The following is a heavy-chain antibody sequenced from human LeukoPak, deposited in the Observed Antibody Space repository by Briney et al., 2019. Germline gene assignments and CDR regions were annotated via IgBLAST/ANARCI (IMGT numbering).Heavy chain of an antibody. V-gene: IGHV4-4*07. CDR3: ARARGSYAYNWFDP. CDR1: GGSISSYY. Sequence: SETLSLTCTVSGGSISSYYWSWIRQPAGKGLEWIGRIYTSGSTNYNPSLKSRVTISVDTSKNQFSLKLSSVTAADTAVYYCARARGSYAYNWFDPWGQGTLVTVSS. D-gene: IGHD5-18*01. J-gene: IGHJ5*02. CDR2: IYTSGST.